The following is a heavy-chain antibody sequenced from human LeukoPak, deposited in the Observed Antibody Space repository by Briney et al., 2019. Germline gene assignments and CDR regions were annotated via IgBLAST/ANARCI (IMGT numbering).Heavy chain of an antibody. CDR3: SRGGGYGTSNALDI. CDR2: INSDGSST. D-gene: IGHD5-18*01. V-gene: IGHV3-74*01. J-gene: IGHJ3*02. Sequence: GGSLRLSCAVSGFTFSSYWMHWVRQTPGKGLVWVSRINSDGSSTNYADSVKGRFTISRDNAKNTLYLQMNSLRAEDTAVYYCSRGGGYGTSNALDIWGQGTMVTVSS. CDR1: GFTFSSYW.